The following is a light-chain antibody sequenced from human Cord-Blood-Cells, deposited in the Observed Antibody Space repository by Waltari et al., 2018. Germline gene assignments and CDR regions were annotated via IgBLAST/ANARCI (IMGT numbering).Light chain of an antibody. J-gene: IGLJ2*01. Sequence: QSALTQPASVSGSPGQSITISCTGTSSDVGSYNLVSWYQQHPGKAPKRMIYEGSKRPSGVSNRFAGSKSSNTASLTISGLQAEDEADYYCCSYAGSRVVFGGGTKLTVL. CDR2: EGS. CDR3: CSYAGSRVV. V-gene: IGLV2-23*01. CDR1: SSDVGSYNL.